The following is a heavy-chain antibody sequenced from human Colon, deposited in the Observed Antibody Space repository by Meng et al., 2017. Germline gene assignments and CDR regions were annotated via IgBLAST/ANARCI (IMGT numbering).Heavy chain of an antibody. CDR1: GGSFSGYY. V-gene: IGHV4-34*01. CDR2: INHSGST. D-gene: IGHD5-12*01. Sequence: QGTLQQWGAGLLKPSDTLSLTCAVYGGSFSGYYWSWIRQPPGKGLEWIGEINHSGSTNYNPSLKSRVTISVDTSKNQFSLKLSSVTAADTAVYYCARGRYSGYLPWGQGTLVTVSS. J-gene: IGHJ5*02. CDR3: ARGRYSGYLP.